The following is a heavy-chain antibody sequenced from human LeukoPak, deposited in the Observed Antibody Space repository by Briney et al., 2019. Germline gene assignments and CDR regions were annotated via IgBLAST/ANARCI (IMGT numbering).Heavy chain of an antibody. D-gene: IGHD2-21*01. CDR3: AKDYRIGYSDHFDY. Sequence: PGGSLRLSCVGSGFTFSSHAMSWVRQAPEKGLEWVSGIYESGQTTHYADSVKGRFSISRDNSKNTLYQQMDSLRGEDTAIYYCAKDYRIGYSDHFDYWGQGALVTVSS. V-gene: IGHV3-23*01. CDR2: IYESGQTT. CDR1: GFTFSSHA. J-gene: IGHJ4*02.